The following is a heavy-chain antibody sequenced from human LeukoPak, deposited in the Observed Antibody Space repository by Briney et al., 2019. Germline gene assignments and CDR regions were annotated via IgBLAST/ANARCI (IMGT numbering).Heavy chain of an antibody. CDR1: GFTFSSYG. CDR2: IRYDGTNK. CDR3: AKGEEGSIAYEKYYFDY. D-gene: IGHD6-6*01. J-gene: IGHJ4*02. V-gene: IGHV3-30*02. Sequence: GGSLRLSCATSGFTFSSYGMHWVRQAPGKGLEWVAFIRYDGTNKYYADSVKGRFTISRDNSKNTLYLQMNSLRAEDTAVYYCAKGEEGSIAYEKYYFDYWGQGTLVTVSS.